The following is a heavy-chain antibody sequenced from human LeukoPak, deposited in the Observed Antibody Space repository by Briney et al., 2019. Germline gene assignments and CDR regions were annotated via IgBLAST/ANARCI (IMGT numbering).Heavy chain of an antibody. CDR1: GYTFTKYG. Sequence: ASVKVSCKASGYTFTKYGITWVRQAPGQGFEWMGWISTYNGNTNYAHKLQGRVTMTTDTSTSTAYMELRSLISDDAAVYYCARGDDYGDYWGLYWGQGTLVTVSS. CDR3: ARGDDYGDYWGLY. V-gene: IGHV1-18*01. J-gene: IGHJ4*02. CDR2: ISTYNGNT. D-gene: IGHD4-17*01.